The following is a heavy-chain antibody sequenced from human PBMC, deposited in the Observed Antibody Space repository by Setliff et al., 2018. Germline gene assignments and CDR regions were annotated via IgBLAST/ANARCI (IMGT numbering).Heavy chain of an antibody. J-gene: IGHJ6*02. CDR2: ISVYNGNT. V-gene: IGHV1-18*01. CDR3: ARDRREWELPYYYYGMDV. Sequence: GASVKVSCKASGYTFTSYGITWVQQAPGQGVEWMGWISVYNGNTNYAQKLQGRVTMTTDTSTSTAYMELRSLRSDDTAVYYCARDRREWELPYYYYGMDVWGQGTTVTVSS. D-gene: IGHD1-26*01. CDR1: GYTFTSYG.